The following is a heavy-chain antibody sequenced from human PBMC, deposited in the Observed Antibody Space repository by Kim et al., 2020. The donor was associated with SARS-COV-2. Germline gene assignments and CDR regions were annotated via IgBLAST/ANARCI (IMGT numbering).Heavy chain of an antibody. D-gene: IGHD6-13*01. V-gene: IGHV3-48*02. Sequence: SVKCRFTISRDNAKNSLYLQMNSLRDEDTAVYYCAREYGSSWYGLNWFDPWGQGTLVTVSS. J-gene: IGHJ5*02. CDR3: AREYGSSWYGLNWFDP.